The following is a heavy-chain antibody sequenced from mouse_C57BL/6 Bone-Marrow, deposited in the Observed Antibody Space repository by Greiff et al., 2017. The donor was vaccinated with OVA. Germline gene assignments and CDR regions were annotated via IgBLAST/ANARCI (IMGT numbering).Heavy chain of an antibody. CDR2: INPNNGGT. V-gene: IGHV1-26*01. CDR1: GYTFTDYY. Sequence: VQLQQSGPELVKPGASVKISCKASGYTFTDYYMNWVKQSHGKSLEWIGDINPNNGGTSYNQKFKGKATLTVDKSSSPAYMELRSLTSEDSAVYYCARDYDYGGAWFAYWGQGTLVTVSA. CDR3: ARDYDYGGAWFAY. D-gene: IGHD2-4*01. J-gene: IGHJ3*01.